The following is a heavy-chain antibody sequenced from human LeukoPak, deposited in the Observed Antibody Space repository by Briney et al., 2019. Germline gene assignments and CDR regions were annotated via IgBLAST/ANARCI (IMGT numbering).Heavy chain of an antibody. CDR3: AGGYCSGGSCYPSRYFDL. CDR1: GGSFSGYY. J-gene: IGHJ2*01. CDR2: INHSGST. V-gene: IGHV4-34*01. D-gene: IGHD2-15*01. Sequence: SETLSLTCAVYGGSFSGYYWSWIRQPPGKGLEWIGEINHSGSTNYNPSLKSRVTISVDTSKNQFSLKLSSVTAADTAVYYCAGGYCSGGSCYPSRYFDLWGRGTLVTVSS.